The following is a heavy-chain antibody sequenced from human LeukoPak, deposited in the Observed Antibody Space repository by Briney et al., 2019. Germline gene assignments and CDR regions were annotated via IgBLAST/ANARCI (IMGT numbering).Heavy chain of an antibody. CDR2: IIPILGIA. D-gene: IGHD3-10*01. V-gene: IGHV1-69*04. Sequence: SVKVSCKASGGTFSSYAISWVRQAPGQGLEWMGRIIPILGIANYAQKFQGRVKITADKSTSTAYMELSSLRSEDTAVYYCARGPNYYGSARRQYYYYGMDVWGQGTTVTVSS. CDR1: GGTFSSYA. J-gene: IGHJ6*02. CDR3: ARGPNYYGSARRQYYYYGMDV.